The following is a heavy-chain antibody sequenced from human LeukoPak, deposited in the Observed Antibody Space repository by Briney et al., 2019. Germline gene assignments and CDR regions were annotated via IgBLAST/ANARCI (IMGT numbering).Heavy chain of an antibody. V-gene: IGHV3-66*01. D-gene: IGHD2/OR15-2a*01. CDR2: VYSGGST. CDR3: ARDPPAVLLGTYG. Sequence: GGSLRLSCTASGFIVTNNYINWVCHAPGKGLEWVSLVYSGGSTYYADSVKGRFTISRDNSKNMVYLQMNSLRADDTAMYYCARDPPAVLLGTYGWGQGTLVTVSS. CDR1: GFIVTNNY. J-gene: IGHJ4*02.